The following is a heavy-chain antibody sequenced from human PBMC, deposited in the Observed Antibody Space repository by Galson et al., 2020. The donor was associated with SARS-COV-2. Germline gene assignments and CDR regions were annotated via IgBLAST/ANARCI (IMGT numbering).Heavy chain of an antibody. CDR3: AGVMTTRGEVGGWFDP. Sequence: SETLSLTCAVSGGSISSSNWWSWVRQPPGKGLEWIGEIYHSGSTNYNPSLKSRVTISADKSKNQFSLKLSSVTAADTAVYYCAGVMTTRGEVGGWFDPWGQGTLVTVSS. J-gene: IGHJ5*02. CDR2: IYHSGST. V-gene: IGHV4-4*02. D-gene: IGHD3-10*01. CDR1: GGSISSSNW.